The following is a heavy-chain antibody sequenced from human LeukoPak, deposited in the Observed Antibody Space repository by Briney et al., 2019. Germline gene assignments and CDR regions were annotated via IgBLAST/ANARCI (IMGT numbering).Heavy chain of an antibody. J-gene: IGHJ5*02. V-gene: IGHV4-34*01. CDR1: GGSFTDYY. D-gene: IGHD2-2*01. CDR3: ARVCTKCYGRGWLDP. CDR2: INDSGST. Sequence: SETLSLTCAVYGGSFTDYYWTWIRQPPGKGLEWIGEINDSGSTNYNPSLRSRLTISVDTSKNQFSLNLNSVTAADTAVYYCARVCTKCYGRGWLDPWGQGTLVTVSS.